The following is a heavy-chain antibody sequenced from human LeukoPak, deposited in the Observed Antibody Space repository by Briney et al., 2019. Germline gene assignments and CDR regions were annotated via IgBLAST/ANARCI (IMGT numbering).Heavy chain of an antibody. Sequence: GGSLRLACAASGFTFSSYEMNWVRQAPGKGLEWVAYISSSGTIYYADSVKGRFTISRDNAKNSLYLQMNSLRAEDTAVYYCARWGVGDYWGQGTLVTVSS. D-gene: IGHD1-26*01. CDR2: ISSSGTI. V-gene: IGHV3-48*03. CDR3: ARWGVGDY. CDR1: GFTFSSYE. J-gene: IGHJ4*02.